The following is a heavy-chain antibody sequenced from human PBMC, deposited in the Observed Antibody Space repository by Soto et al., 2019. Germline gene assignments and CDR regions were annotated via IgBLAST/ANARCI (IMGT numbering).Heavy chain of an antibody. Sequence: GGSLRLSCAASGFTFSSYSMNWVRQAPGKGLEWVSSISSSSSYIYYVDSVKGRFTISRDNAKNSLYLQMNSLRAEDTAVYYCARDRCSSTSCYSYYMDVWGKGTTVTVSS. D-gene: IGHD2-2*01. J-gene: IGHJ6*03. CDR1: GFTFSSYS. CDR2: ISSSSSYI. CDR3: ARDRCSSTSCYSYYMDV. V-gene: IGHV3-21*01.